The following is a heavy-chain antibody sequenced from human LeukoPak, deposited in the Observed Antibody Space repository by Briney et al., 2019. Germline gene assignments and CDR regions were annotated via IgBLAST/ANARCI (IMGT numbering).Heavy chain of an antibody. D-gene: IGHD3-10*01. Sequence: SETLSLTCTLSGGSISSYYWSRIRQTPGKGLEWIGYIYYSGSTHYNPSLKSRVTISVDTSKNQFSLKLSSVTAADTAVYYCARSIPYGSGSYYNGFDYWGQGTLVTVSS. CDR3: ARSIPYGSGSYYNGFDY. CDR1: GGSISSYY. V-gene: IGHV4-59*08. CDR2: IYYSGST. J-gene: IGHJ4*02.